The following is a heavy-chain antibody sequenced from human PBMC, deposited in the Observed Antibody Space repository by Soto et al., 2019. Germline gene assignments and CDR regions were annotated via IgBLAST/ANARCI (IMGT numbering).Heavy chain of an antibody. CDR3: GRAWGYYFDY. J-gene: IGHJ4*02. V-gene: IGHV4-59*11. CDR2: IYDSGT. D-gene: IGHD3-16*01. CDR1: GVSISSHF. Sequence: SETLSLTCAVSGVSISSHFWSWIRQPPGKGLEWIGYIYDSGTNYNPSLKSRLTMSIDTSRNQFSLKLSSVTAADTAVYYCGRAWGYYFDYWGQATLVTVSS.